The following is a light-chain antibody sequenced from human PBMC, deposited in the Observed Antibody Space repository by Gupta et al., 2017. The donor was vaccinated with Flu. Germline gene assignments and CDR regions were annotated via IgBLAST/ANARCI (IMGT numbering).Light chain of an antibody. CDR3: QSYDTSLSVHVV. J-gene: IGLJ2*01. CDR1: SSNIGAGYD. CDR2: DNN. V-gene: IGLV1-40*01. Sequence: QSVLTQPPSVSGAPGQRVTISCTGSSSNIGAGYDVHCYQQLPGTAPKLLIDDNNNRPSGVPDRFSCSTSGTAASPVITVLQAEDEAYYYCQSYDTSLSVHVVFGGGTKLTVL.